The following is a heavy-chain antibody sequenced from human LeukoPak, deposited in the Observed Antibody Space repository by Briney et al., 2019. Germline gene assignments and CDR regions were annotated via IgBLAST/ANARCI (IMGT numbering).Heavy chain of an antibody. V-gene: IGHV3-66*01. CDR2: IYVDGTT. CDR1: GLTVSDSY. CDR3: ARVTRREPAFDY. J-gene: IGHJ4*02. D-gene: IGHD1-14*01. Sequence: PGGSLRLSCTASGLTVSDSYMTWVRQAPGKGLECVAVIYVDGTTYYADSVRGRFTISRDKSKNTLYLQLNRLRVEDTALYDCARVTRREPAFDYWGQGTPVTASS.